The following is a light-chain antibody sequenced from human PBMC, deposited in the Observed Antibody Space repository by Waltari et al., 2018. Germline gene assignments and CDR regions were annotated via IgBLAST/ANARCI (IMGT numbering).Light chain of an antibody. V-gene: IGLV2-14*01. CDR1: RSDIGGSKF. Sequence: QSALTQPASVSGSPGQSITISCSGARSDIGGSKFVSCSQQNPDKAPKLIIYEASKRPSGVSHRLSGTKADNTASLTIAGLQAEDEGDYYCASYTSVSTLVVFGGGTKLTVL. J-gene: IGLJ2*01. CDR2: EAS. CDR3: ASYTSVSTLVV.